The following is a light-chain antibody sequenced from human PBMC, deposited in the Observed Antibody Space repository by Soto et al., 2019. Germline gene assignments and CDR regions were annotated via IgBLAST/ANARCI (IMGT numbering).Light chain of an antibody. Sequence: QSVLTQPASVSGSPGQSITISCTGTSSDVGAYNHASWYQHHPGKAPKLMIFDVSNRPSGVSNRFSGSKSGNTASLTISGLQAEDEADYYCSSYTTITTYVFGTGTKVTVL. J-gene: IGLJ1*01. CDR2: DVS. V-gene: IGLV2-14*03. CDR3: SSYTTITTYV. CDR1: SSDVGAYNH.